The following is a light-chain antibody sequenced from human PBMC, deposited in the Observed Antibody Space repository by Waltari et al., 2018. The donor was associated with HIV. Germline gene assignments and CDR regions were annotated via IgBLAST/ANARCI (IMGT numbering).Light chain of an antibody. Sequence: DIQMTQSPSSLSASVGDRVTITCRTSQGIRTDLGWYQQKPGKAPKRLIHGASTLQSGVPSRFSGSGFGTEFTLTISSLQPEDSATYYCIQHNSYPWTFGQGTKVEIK. J-gene: IGKJ1*01. CDR1: QGIRTD. CDR3: IQHNSYPWT. CDR2: GAS. V-gene: IGKV1-17*01.